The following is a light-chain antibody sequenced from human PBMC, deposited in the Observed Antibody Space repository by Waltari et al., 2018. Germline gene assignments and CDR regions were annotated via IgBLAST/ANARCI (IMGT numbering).Light chain of an antibody. Sequence: QSALTQPASVSGSPGQSITISCARTRSYTGPYNSISWFQQHPDKAPKLIIYDVNKRPSGVSLRFSGSKSGNTASLTISGLQTEDEADYYCCSYAGNNLLFGGGTKVAVL. J-gene: IGLJ2*01. CDR2: DVN. V-gene: IGLV2-23*02. CDR1: RSYTGPYNS. CDR3: CSYAGNNLL.